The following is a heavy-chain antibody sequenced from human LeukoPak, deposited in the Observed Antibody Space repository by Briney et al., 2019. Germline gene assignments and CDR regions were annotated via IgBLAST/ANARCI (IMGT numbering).Heavy chain of an antibody. CDR2: ISSTSNTM. J-gene: IGHJ4*02. CDR3: ARISVIRGLSSFDS. CDR1: GFTFSSYS. Sequence: GGSLRLSCAASGFTFSSYSMNWVRQAPGKGLEWVSYISSTSNTMYYADSVKGRFTISRDNAKTSLYLQMNSLTPEDTAVYYCARISVIRGLSSFDSWGQGTLVTVYS. V-gene: IGHV3-48*04. D-gene: IGHD3-10*01.